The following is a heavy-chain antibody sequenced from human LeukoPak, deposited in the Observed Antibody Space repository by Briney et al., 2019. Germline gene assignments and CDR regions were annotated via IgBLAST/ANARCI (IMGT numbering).Heavy chain of an antibody. CDR1: GFTFSRYS. CDR2: ISSSSSYI. CDR3: ARVRYYDLWSGSPGRGTCFDY. J-gene: IGHJ4*02. Sequence: GGALRLSCAASGFTFSRYSMNWVRQAPGKGLEWVSSISSSSSYIYYADSVKGRFTISRDNAKNSLYLQMNSLRAEDTAVYYCARVRYYDLWSGSPGRGTCFDYWGQGTLVTVSS. V-gene: IGHV3-21*01. D-gene: IGHD3-3*01.